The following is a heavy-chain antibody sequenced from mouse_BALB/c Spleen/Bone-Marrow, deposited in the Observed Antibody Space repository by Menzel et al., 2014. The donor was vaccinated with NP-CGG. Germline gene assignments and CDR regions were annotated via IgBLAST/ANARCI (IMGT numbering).Heavy chain of an antibody. CDR1: GYAFTSYN. Sequence: EVELQQSGPELVKPSASLKVSCKSSGYAFTSYNMYWVKQSHGKSLEWMGYIDPYSGGTSYNQKFKGKATLTVDKSSSTAYMHLNSLTSEDSAVYYCARNLGYGYFDYWNQGTTLTISS. D-gene: IGHD2-14*01. V-gene: IGHV1S135*01. CDR3: ARNLGYGYFDY. J-gene: IGHJ2*01. CDR2: IDPYSGGT.